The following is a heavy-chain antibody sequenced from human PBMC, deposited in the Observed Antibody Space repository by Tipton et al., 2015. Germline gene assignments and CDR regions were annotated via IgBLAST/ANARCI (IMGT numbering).Heavy chain of an antibody. Sequence: SLRLSCAASGFTFSTFAMSWVRQAPGKGLDWVSSISGSGVSTYYADSVKGRFTISRDNSKNTLYLQMNSLRADDTAVYNCAKDRRAFPRYYGLEVWCLGTTVTVSS. J-gene: IGHJ6*02. CDR1: GFTFSTFA. CDR3: AKDRRAFPRYYGLEV. CDR2: ISGSGVST. V-gene: IGHV3-23*01. D-gene: IGHD3-3*02.